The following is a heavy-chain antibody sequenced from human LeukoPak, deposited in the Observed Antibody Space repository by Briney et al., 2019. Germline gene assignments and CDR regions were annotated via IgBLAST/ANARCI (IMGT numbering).Heavy chain of an antibody. V-gene: IGHV4-34*01. J-gene: IGHJ3*02. CDR1: GGSLNDYL. CDR3: ARELISSRGAFDT. D-gene: IGHD3-10*01. Sequence: SETLSLTCAVSGGSLNDYLWSWIRQPPGQGLEWIGEVGHSGTTNYNPSLKSRVTISVDTSKSQFSLRLTSVTAADTAVYYCARELISSRGAFDTWGQGTVVTVSS. CDR2: VGHSGTT.